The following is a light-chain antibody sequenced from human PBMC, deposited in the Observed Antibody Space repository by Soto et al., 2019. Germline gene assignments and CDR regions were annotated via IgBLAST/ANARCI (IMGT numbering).Light chain of an antibody. J-gene: IGLJ3*02. CDR1: SSDVGAYNY. CDR2: EVT. Sequence: QSVLTQPASVSGSLGQSITISCTGTSSDVGAYNYVSWYQQHPDKAPKLLIFEVTNRPSGVSGRFSGSKSGITASLSISGLQPEDEADYYCAAWDESLSGPVFGGGTKLTVL. V-gene: IGLV2-14*01. CDR3: AAWDESLSGPV.